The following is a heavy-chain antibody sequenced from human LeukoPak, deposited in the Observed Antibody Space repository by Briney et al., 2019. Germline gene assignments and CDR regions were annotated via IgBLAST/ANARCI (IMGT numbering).Heavy chain of an antibody. J-gene: IGHJ4*02. V-gene: IGHV3-7*03. Sequence: PGGSLRLSCAASGFILSNHWMTWVRQAPGKGPEWVANMNKDGSEKYYVDSVKGRFTISRDNTKNSLYLQMNSLRAEDTAVFYCARDQYDTWSRRGNFDSWGQGTLVIVSS. CDR1: GFILSNHW. CDR3: ARDQYDTWSRRGNFDS. CDR2: MNKDGSEK. D-gene: IGHD3/OR15-3a*01.